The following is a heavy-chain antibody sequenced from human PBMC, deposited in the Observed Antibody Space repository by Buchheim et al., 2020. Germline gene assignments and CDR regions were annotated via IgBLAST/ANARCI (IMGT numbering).Heavy chain of an antibody. Sequence: EVQLLESGGGLVQPGGSLRLSYAASGFNFNGYAMSWVRQAPGKGLEWVSTISNSGSSTYYADSVKGRFTISRDNSKNTLYLQLNSLRVEDTALYYCAKGSQTASGILDYWGQGTL. CDR1: GFNFNGYA. V-gene: IGHV3-23*01. D-gene: IGHD6-13*01. CDR3: AKGSQTASGILDY. CDR2: ISNSGSST. J-gene: IGHJ4*02.